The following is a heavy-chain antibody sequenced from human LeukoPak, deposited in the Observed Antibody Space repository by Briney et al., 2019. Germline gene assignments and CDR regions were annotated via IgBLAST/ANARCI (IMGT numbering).Heavy chain of an antibody. CDR1: GGTFSSYA. J-gene: IGHJ3*02. CDR3: ARGRGIVVVPAAMFEDAFDI. CDR2: IIPIFGTA. D-gene: IGHD2-2*01. Sequence: ASVKVSCKASGGTFSSYAISWVRQAPGQGLEWMGGIIPIFGTANYAQKFQGRVTITADKSTSTAYMELNSLRSEDTAVYYCARGRGIVVVPAAMFEDAFDIWDQGTMVTVSS. V-gene: IGHV1-69*06.